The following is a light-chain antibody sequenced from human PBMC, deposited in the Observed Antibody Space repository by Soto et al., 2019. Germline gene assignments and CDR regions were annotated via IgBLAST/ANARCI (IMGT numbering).Light chain of an antibody. CDR2: EVR. Sequence: QSVLTQPASASGSPGQSITISCTGTSSDVGGYNYVSWYQQHPGKAPKLMIYEVRNRPSGVSNRFSGSKSGNTASLTISGLQAEDEADYYCSSYTSSSTPYVFGTGTKVTVL. J-gene: IGLJ1*01. V-gene: IGLV2-14*01. CDR3: SSYTSSSTPYV. CDR1: SSDVGGYNY.